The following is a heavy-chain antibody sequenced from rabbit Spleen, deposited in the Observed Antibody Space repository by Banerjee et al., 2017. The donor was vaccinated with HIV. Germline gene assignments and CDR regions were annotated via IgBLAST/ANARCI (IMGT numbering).Heavy chain of an antibody. CDR3: ARGAWSTDCMNL. Sequence: QEQLVESGGGLVRPGASLTLTCKASGFSFSSGYYISWVRQAPGKGLEWIGCIGTGSSGFTYFASWAKGRFTISKTSSTTVTLQVTSLTAADTATYFCARGAWSTDCMNLWGQGTLVTVS. V-gene: IGHV1S45*01. J-gene: IGHJ4*01. CDR2: IGTGSSGFT. D-gene: IGHD7-1*01. CDR1: GFSFSSGYY.